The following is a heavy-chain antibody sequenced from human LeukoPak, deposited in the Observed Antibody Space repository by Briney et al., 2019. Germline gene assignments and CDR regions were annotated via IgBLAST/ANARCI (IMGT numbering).Heavy chain of an antibody. V-gene: IGHV3-30*02. CDR3: AKVSLNMVNDAFDI. Sequence: GGSLRLSCAASGFILSSYGLHWVRPAPDEGLECVAFILYDVSRKYYADSVKGRFTISRDNSKNTLYLQMNGLRAEDTAMYYCAKVSLNMVNDAFDIWGQGTMLSVSS. CDR2: ILYDVSRK. D-gene: IGHD4/OR15-4a*01. J-gene: IGHJ3*02. CDR1: GFILSSYG.